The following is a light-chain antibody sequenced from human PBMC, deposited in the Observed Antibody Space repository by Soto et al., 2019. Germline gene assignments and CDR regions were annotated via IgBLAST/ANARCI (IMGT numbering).Light chain of an antibody. CDR2: GNS. CDR3: QSHDSSLSGSV. CDR1: SSNIGAGYD. J-gene: IGLJ2*01. V-gene: IGLV1-40*01. Sequence: QPVLTQPPSVSGAPGQRVTISCTGSSSNIGAGYDVHWYQQLPGTAPKLLIYGNSNRPSGVPDRFSGSKSGTSAYLAITGLQAEDEADYYCQSHDSSLSGSVFGGGTKLTVL.